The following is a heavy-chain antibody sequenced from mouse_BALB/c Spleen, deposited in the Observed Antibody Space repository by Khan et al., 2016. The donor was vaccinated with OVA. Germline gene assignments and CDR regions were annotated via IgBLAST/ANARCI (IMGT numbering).Heavy chain of an antibody. CDR2: IWGGGST. J-gene: IGHJ4*01. CDR1: GFSLSRYS. V-gene: IGHV2-6-4*01. CDR3: AIYYYGSNPYYYAMDY. D-gene: IGHD1-1*01. Sequence: QVPLKESGPGLVAPSQSLSITCTVSGFSLSRYSVHWVRQPPGKGLEWLGMIWGGGSTDYNSALKSRLNISKDNSKSQVFLKMNSLQTDDTAMYYCAIYYYGSNPYYYAMDYWGQGTSVTVSS.